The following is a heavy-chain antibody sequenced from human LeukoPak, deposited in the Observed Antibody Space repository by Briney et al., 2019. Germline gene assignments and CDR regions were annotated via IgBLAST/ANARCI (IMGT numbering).Heavy chain of an antibody. CDR3: ARGAHGYDILTGYYALGA. CDR1: GFTFSSYA. Sequence: GGSLRLSCAASGFTFSSYAMSWDRQAAGKGLEWVAAISASGGSRYYADPVKGRFTISRDNSKNTLYLQMNSLRAEDTAVYYCARGAHGYDILTGYYALGAWGQGTLVTVSS. V-gene: IGHV3-23*01. D-gene: IGHD3-9*01. CDR2: ISASGGSR. J-gene: IGHJ5*02.